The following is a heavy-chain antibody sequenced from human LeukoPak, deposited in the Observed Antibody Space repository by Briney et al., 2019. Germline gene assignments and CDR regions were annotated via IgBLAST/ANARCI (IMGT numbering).Heavy chain of an antibody. CDR3: ATDGRKPGSVSSGYYPRTDY. Sequence: GASVKVSCKASAGTFTSYAISWVRQAPGQGLEWMGRIIPILGIASYEQKFQGRVTITADKSTSTTDMALSSLRSENTGLRADATDGRKPGSVSSGYYPRTDYWGQGTLVTVSS. D-gene: IGHD3-22*01. CDR2: IIPILGIA. CDR1: AGTFTSYA. J-gene: IGHJ4*02. V-gene: IGHV1-69*04.